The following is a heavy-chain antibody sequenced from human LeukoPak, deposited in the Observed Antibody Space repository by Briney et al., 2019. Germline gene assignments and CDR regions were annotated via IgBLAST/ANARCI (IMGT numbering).Heavy chain of an antibody. CDR2: ISSGSTYI. CDR1: GFIFSDYS. CDR3: ARDSYGNSGYYYVSDY. Sequence: GGSLRLSCAASGFIFSDYSMNWVRQAPGKGLEWVSSISSGSTYIYYADSVKGRFTISRDNGETSLYLQMSSLRTEDTAVYYCARDSYGNSGYYYVSDYWGQGTLVTVSS. D-gene: IGHD3-22*01. J-gene: IGHJ4*02. V-gene: IGHV3-21*06.